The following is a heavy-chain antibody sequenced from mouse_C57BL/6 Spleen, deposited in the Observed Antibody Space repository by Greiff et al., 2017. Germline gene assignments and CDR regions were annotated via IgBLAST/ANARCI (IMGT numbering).Heavy chain of an antibody. CDR2: INPNNGGT. CDR1: GYTFTDYY. CDR3: ARGIITTDDY. V-gene: IGHV1-26*01. D-gene: IGHD1-1*01. J-gene: IGHJ2*01. Sequence: EVQLQQSGPELVKPGASVKISCKASGYTFTDYYMNWVKQSHGKSLEWIGDINPNNGGTSYNQKFKGKATLTVDKSSSTAYMELRSLTSEDSAVYYCARGIITTDDYWGQGTTLTVSS.